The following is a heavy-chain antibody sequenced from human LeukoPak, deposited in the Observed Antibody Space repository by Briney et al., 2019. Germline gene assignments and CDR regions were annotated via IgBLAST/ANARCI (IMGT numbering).Heavy chain of an antibody. J-gene: IGHJ3*02. CDR1: GFSFSSYA. Sequence: TGGSLRLSCAVSGFSFSSYAMSWVRQAPGKGLEWVSAISGSGGRTYYAHSVKGRFTISRDSSKNTPYLQMNSLRAEDTAIYYCAKDLVATIHEGYDIWGQGTMVTVSS. CDR3: AKDLVATIHEGYDI. D-gene: IGHD5-12*01. V-gene: IGHV3-23*01. CDR2: ISGSGGRT.